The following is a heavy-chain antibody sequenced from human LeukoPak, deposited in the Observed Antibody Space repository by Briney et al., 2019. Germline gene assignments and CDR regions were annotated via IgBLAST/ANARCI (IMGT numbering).Heavy chain of an antibody. CDR1: GFTFSSYA. Sequence: GSLRLSCAASGFTFSSYAMHWIRRSPGKGLEWIGEINRNGTTNYNPSLKSRVTISIDTSKNQFSLKLTSVTATDTAVYYCARVYCTNDICYRVNLFDPWGQGTLVTVSS. CDR2: INRNGTT. V-gene: IGHV4-34*01. D-gene: IGHD2-8*01. J-gene: IGHJ5*02. CDR3: ARVYCTNDICYRVNLFDP.